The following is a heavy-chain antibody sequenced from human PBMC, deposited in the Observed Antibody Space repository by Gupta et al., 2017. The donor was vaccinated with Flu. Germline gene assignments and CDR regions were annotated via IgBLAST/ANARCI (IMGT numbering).Heavy chain of an antibody. CDR3: ARLRDGGTGFIDY. J-gene: IGHJ4*02. CDR1: S. Sequence: SMNWVRQAPGKGLEWVASISSTSKYIFYTDSLKGRFTISRDNAKGSLYLQMNSLRVEDTAVYYCARLRDGGTGFIDYWGQGTLVTVSS. CDR2: ISSTSKYI. D-gene: IGHD1-7*01. V-gene: IGHV3-21*01.